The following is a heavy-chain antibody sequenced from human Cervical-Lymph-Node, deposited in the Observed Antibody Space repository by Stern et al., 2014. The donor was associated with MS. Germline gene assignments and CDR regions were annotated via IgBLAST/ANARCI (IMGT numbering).Heavy chain of an antibody. D-gene: IGHD3-16*01. CDR3: ARSDRLWGSFDY. CDR1: GGSIRTDGYY. J-gene: IGHJ4*02. V-gene: IGHV4-31*03. Sequence: QVQLQESGPGLVKPSQTLSLTCSVSGGSIRTDGYYWTWIRQHPGKGLECIGYSYHSGSTYYNPSLKRRASISVDTSKNQFSLNVTSVTAADTALYYCARSDRLWGSFDYWGQGTLVTVSS. CDR2: SYHSGST.